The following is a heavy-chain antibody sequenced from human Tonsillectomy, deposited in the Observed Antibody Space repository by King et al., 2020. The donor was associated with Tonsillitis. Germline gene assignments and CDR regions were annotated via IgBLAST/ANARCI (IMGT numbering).Heavy chain of an antibody. V-gene: IGHV3-49*04. CDR1: GFTFGDDA. CDR3: TRVVWYFSYYYGMDV. CDR2: IRSKRYGGTT. J-gene: IGHJ6*02. Sequence: VQLVESGGGLVQPGRSLRVSCTASGFTFGDDAMSWVRQAPGKGLEWVGFIRSKRYGGTTEYAASVTGRFTISRDDSKNIVYLQMNSLKTEDTAVYYCTRVVWYFSYYYGMDVWGQGTTVTVSS. D-gene: IGHD3-16*01.